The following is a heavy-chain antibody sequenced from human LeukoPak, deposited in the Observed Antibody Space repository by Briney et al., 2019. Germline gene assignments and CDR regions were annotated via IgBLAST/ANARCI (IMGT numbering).Heavy chain of an antibody. CDR1: GFTLSTNA. CDR3: AKLLLAVAGDY. V-gene: IGHV3-30*18. CDR2: ISYDGSNK. J-gene: IGHJ4*02. D-gene: IGHD6-19*01. Sequence: PGGSLRLSCLTSGFTLSTNAMSWVRQAPGKGLEWVAVISYDGSNKYYADSVKGRFTISRDNSKNTLYLQMNSLRAEDTAVYYCAKLLLAVAGDYWGQGTLVTVSS.